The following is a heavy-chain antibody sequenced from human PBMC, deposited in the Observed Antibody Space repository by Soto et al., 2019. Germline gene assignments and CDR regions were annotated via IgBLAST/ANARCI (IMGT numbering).Heavy chain of an antibody. CDR3: AKNGQPPYYYYALDV. V-gene: IGHV1-18*01. CDR1: GYTFTRYG. Sequence: QGHLVQSEAEVKKSGASVKVSCKASGYTFTRYGISWVRQAPGQGLEWMGWISGYNGDTNYAQKFQGRVSMTIDTSTTTAYMELRSLRSDDTAVYYCAKNGQPPYYYYALDVWGQGTKVTVSS. D-gene: IGHD2-8*01. J-gene: IGHJ6*02. CDR2: ISGYNGDT.